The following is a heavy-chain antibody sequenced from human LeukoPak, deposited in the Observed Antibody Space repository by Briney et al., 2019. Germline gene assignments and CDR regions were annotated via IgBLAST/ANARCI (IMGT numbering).Heavy chain of an antibody. CDR3: ANEEVPNDY. D-gene: IGHD4/OR15-4a*01. CDR2: ISISADMT. Sequence: PGGSLRLSCEVSGFPFSSYAMNWVRQAPGRGLEWVSGISISADMTYYADSVQGRFIISRDNAKNPVYLQMDSLRVEDTAVYYCANEEVPNDYWGQGTLVTVSS. CDR1: GFPFSSYA. V-gene: IGHV3-23*01. J-gene: IGHJ4*02.